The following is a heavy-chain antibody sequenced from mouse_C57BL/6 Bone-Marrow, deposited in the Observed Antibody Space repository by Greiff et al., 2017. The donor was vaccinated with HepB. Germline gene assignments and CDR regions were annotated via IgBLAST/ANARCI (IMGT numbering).Heavy chain of an antibody. CDR1: GYTFTSYG. J-gene: IGHJ3*01. Sequence: QVQLKESGAELARPGASVKLSCKASGYTFTSYGISWVKQRTGQGLEWIGEIYPRSGNTYYNEKFKGKATLTADKSSSTAYMELRSLTSEDSAVYYCARGGNWVAYWGQGTLVTVSA. V-gene: IGHV1-81*01. CDR3: ARGGNWVAY. CDR2: IYPRSGNT.